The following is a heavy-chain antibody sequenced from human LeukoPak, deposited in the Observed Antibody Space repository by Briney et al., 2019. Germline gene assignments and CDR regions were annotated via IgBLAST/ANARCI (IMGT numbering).Heavy chain of an antibody. CDR2: IHPGDSDT. CDR3: ARRRLGGLYGNWFDT. Sequence: GESLKISCKGSGYSFTSYWIAWVRQMPGKGLEWMRVIHPGDSDTRYSPSFQGQVTFSADKSISTAYLQRSSLKASDSAIYYCARRRLGGLYGNWFDTWGQGTPVTVSS. V-gene: IGHV5-51*01. D-gene: IGHD3-16*01. J-gene: IGHJ5*02. CDR1: GYSFTSYW.